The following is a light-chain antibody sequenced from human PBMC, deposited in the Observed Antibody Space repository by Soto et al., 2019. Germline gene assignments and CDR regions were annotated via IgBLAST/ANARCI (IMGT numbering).Light chain of an antibody. V-gene: IGLV2-23*01. J-gene: IGLJ1*01. CDR1: SSDVGSYNL. CDR3: FSYAGSSTYA. Sequence: QSALTQPASVSGSPGQSITISCAGTSSDVGSYNLVSWYQNHPGKAPKLMIYEGSKRPSGVSNRFSGSKSGNTASLTISGLQAADEADYFCFSYAGSSTYAFGTGTKVTVL. CDR2: EGS.